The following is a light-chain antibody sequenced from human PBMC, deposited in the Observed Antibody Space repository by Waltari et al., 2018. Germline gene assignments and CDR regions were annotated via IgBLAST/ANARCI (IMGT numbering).Light chain of an antibody. CDR2: QVS. J-gene: IGKJ1*01. Sequence: DVVMTQSPLSLPVTLGQPASISCRSSQSLVNSDGNTYLNWFQQRPGQSPRRLIYQVSIRDSGVPDRFSGSGSGTDFTLQISSVEAEDVGVYYCMQGTNWPRTFGQGTKVEIK. CDR1: QSLVNSDGNTY. V-gene: IGKV2-30*01. CDR3: MQGTNWPRT.